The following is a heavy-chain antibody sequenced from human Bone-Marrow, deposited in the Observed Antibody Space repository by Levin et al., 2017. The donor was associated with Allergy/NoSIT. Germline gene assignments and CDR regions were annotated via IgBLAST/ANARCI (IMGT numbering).Heavy chain of an antibody. CDR3: VRDGYGSGSFGWFDP. CDR1: GTSISGSY. V-gene: IGHV4-59*01. Sequence: SETLSLSCNVSGTSISGSYWSWIRQPPGKGLEWIGHIYSGTTNYNPSLKSRVTISEDTSKNQFSLILTSVTAADTAVYYCVRDGYGSGSFGWFDPWGQGTQVTVAS. D-gene: IGHD3-10*01. CDR2: IYSGTT. J-gene: IGHJ5*02.